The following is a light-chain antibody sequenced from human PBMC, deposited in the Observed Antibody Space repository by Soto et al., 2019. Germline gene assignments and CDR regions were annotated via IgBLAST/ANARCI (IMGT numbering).Light chain of an antibody. J-gene: IGLJ1*01. V-gene: IGLV2-11*01. CDR2: DVS. Sequence: QSALTQPRSVSGSPGQSVTISCTGTSSDVGGYNYVSWYQQHPGKAPKLMIYDVSKRPSGVPDRFSGSKSGNTASLTISGLQAENEADYSCGSYAGSYVFGTGTKVTVL. CDR3: GSYAGSYV. CDR1: SSDVGGYNY.